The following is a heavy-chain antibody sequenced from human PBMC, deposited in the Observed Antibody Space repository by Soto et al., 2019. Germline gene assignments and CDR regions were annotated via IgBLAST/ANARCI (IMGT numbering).Heavy chain of an antibody. CDR2: ISYDGGNK. CDR1: GFPFSRYA. CDR3: SKDPAYYGSGTYYALDV. Sequence: QVQLVESGGGVVQPGRSLRLSCAASGFPFSRYAMHWVRQAPGKGLEWVAVISYDGGNKYHADSVKGRFTISRDNSKNTLFLQMDTLRGDATAMYDCSKDPAYYGSGTYYALDVWGQGNTVTVSS. V-gene: IGHV3-30*18. D-gene: IGHD3-10*01. J-gene: IGHJ6*02.